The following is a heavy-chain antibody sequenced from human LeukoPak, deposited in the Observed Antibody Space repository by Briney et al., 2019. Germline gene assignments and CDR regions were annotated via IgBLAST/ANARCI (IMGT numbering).Heavy chain of an antibody. D-gene: IGHD3-10*01. Sequence: GGSLRLSCAASGFTFSGSAMHWVRQASGKGLEWVGRIRSKANSYATVYGASVKGRFTISRDDSKNTLYLQMNSLRAEDTAVYYCAKYRNYGSISFAAGFDYWGQGTLVTVSS. J-gene: IGHJ4*02. V-gene: IGHV3-73*01. CDR2: IRSKANSYAT. CDR1: GFTFSGSA. CDR3: AKYRNYGSISFAAGFDY.